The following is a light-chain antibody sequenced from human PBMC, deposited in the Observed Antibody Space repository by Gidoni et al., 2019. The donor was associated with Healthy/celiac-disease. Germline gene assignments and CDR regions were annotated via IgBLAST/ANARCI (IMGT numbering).Light chain of an antibody. CDR2: GAS. V-gene: IGKV3-15*01. Sequence: EIVMTQSTATLSVSPEERATISCRASQIVSSNLAWYQQKPGQAPRLLIYGASTRATGIPARFSGSGSGTEFTLTISSLQSEDFAVYYCQQYNNWPPITFGQGTRLEIK. CDR3: QQYNNWPPIT. CDR1: QIVSSN. J-gene: IGKJ5*01.